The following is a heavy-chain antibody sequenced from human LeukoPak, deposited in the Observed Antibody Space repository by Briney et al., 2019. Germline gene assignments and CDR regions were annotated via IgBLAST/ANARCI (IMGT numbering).Heavy chain of an antibody. CDR3: ARDWSCTRTSSRSKPFDY. CDR2: FYSTGST. CDR1: GGSISSSSYY. D-gene: IGHD2-2*01. J-gene: IGHJ4*02. Sequence: TLSLTCTVSGGSISSSSYYWSWIRQPAGKGLEWIGRFYSTGSTDYNPSLKSRVTMSLDTSKNQFSLKLSSLTAADTAVYYCARDWSCTRTSSRSKPFDYWGPGTLVTVSS. V-gene: IGHV4-61*02.